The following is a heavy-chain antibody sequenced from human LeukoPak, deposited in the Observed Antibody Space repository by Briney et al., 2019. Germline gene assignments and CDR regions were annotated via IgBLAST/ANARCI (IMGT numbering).Heavy chain of an antibody. J-gene: IGHJ4*02. V-gene: IGHV4-39*01. D-gene: IGHD6-19*01. CDR1: GGSISSSSYY. Sequence: SETLSPTCTVSGGSISSSSYYWGWIRQPPGKGLEWIGSIYYSGSTYYNPSLKSRVTISVDTSKNQFSLKLSSVTAADTAVYYCARQAVAGSIDYWGQGTLVTVSS. CDR3: ARQAVAGSIDY. CDR2: IYYSGST.